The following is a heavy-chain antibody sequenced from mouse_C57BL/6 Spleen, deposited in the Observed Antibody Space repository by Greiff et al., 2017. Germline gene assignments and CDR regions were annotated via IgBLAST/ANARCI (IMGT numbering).Heavy chain of an antibody. D-gene: IGHD2-1*01. J-gene: IGHJ4*01. CDR2: IYPRDGST. CDR1: GYTFTSYD. V-gene: IGHV1-85*01. Sequence: QVQLKASGPELVKPGASVKLSCKASGYTFTSYDINWVKQRPGQGLEWIGWIYPRDGSTKYNEKFKGKATLTVDTSSSTAYMELHSLTSEDSAVYFCARGDGNYPYYYAMDYWGQGTSVTVSS. CDR3: ARGDGNYPYYYAMDY.